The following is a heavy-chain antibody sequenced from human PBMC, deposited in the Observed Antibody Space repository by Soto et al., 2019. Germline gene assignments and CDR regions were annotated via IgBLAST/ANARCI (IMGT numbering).Heavy chain of an antibody. CDR2: IWYDGSNK. V-gene: IGHV3-33*01. CDR1: GFTFSSYG. D-gene: IGHD3-10*01. Sequence: QVQLVESGGGVVQPGRSLRLSCAASGFTFSSYGMHWVRQAPGKGLEWVAVIWYDGSNKYYADSVKGRFTISRDNSKNTLYLQMNSLRAEDTAVYYCARGGTMVRGDMDVWGKGTTVTVSS. J-gene: IGHJ6*04. CDR3: ARGGTMVRGDMDV.